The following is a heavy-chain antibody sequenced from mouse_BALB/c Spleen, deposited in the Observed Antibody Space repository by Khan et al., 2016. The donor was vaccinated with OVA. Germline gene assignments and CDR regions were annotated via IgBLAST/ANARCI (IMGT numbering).Heavy chain of an antibody. CDR2: ISYSGST. J-gene: IGHJ3*01. V-gene: IGHV3-2*02. CDR3: ARGARAWFAY. Sequence: EVKLEVSGPGLVKPSQSLSLTCTVTGYSITSDYAWNWIRQFPGNKLEWMGYISYSGSTSYNPSLKSRISITRDTSKNQFFLQLNSVTTEDTATYYCARGARAWFAYWGQGTLVTVSA. CDR1: GYSITSDYA.